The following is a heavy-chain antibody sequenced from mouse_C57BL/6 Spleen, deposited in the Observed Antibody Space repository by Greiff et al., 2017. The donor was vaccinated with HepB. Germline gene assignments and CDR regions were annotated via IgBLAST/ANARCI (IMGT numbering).Heavy chain of an antibody. CDR1: GYAFSSSW. CDR2: IYPGDGDT. D-gene: IGHD2-10*01. Sequence: QVQLQQSGPELVKPGASVKISCKASGYAFSSSWMNWVKQRPGKGLEWIGRIYPGDGDTNYNGKFKGKATLTADKSSSTAYMQLSSLTSEDSAVYFGARSSYSYYGNYEGAMDYWGQGTSVTVSS. V-gene: IGHV1-82*01. J-gene: IGHJ4*01. CDR3: ARSSYSYYGNYEGAMDY.